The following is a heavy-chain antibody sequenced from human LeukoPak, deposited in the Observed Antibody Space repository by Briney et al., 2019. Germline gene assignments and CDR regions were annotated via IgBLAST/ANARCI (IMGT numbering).Heavy chain of an antibody. CDR2: IHYSGST. D-gene: IGHD4-11*01. CDR1: GGSISNYY. J-gene: IGHJ6*03. V-gene: IGHV4-59*01. Sequence: SETLSLTCTVSGGSISNYYWSWIRQPPGKGLEWIGYIHYSGSTNYNPSLKSRVTISVDTSKNQFSLKLSSVTAADTAVYYCARASVTYYYYYYMDVWGKGTTVTVSS. CDR3: ARASVTYYYYYYMDV.